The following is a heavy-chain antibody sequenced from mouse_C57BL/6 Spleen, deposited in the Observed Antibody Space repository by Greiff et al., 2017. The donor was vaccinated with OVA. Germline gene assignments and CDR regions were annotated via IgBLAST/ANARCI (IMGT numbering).Heavy chain of an antibody. Sequence: QVQLQQSGAELVRPGASVKLSCKASGYTFTDYYINWVKQRPGQGLEWIARIYPGSGNTYYNEKFKGKATLTAEKSSSTAYMQLSSLTSEDSAGYFCARALYGSSSWFADWGQGTLVTVSA. CDR1: GYTFTDYY. V-gene: IGHV1-76*01. J-gene: IGHJ3*01. CDR2: IYPGSGNT. CDR3: ARALYGSSSWFAD. D-gene: IGHD1-1*01.